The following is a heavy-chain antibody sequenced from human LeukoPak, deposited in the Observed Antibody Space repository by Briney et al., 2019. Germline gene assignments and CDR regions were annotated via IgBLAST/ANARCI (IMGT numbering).Heavy chain of an antibody. Sequence: PGRSLRLSCTASGFTFSSYWMHWVRQAPEKGLVWVSRINPDGSTTTYADSVEGPLTISRDDDRNTLYLQMNSLRVEDTAVYYCARVGVSSYHCDDWGRGTLVTVAS. CDR2: INPDGSTT. V-gene: IGHV3-74*01. D-gene: IGHD3-10*01. J-gene: IGHJ4*02. CDR3: ARVGVSSYHCDD. CDR1: GFTFSSYW.